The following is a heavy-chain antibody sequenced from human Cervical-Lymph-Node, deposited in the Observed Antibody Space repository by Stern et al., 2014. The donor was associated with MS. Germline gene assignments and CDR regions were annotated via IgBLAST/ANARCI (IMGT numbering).Heavy chain of an antibody. D-gene: IGHD3-16*01. V-gene: IGHV4-4*02. CDR3: ARDYDGY. CDR2: IYHSGST. J-gene: IGHJ4*02. CDR1: GGSLISSNW. Sequence: VQLVESGPGLVKPSGTLSLTCAVSGGSLISSNWWSWVRQPPGKGLELIGDIYHSGSTNYNPSLKSRLTISLDKSKNQFSLKLTSVTAADTAMYYCARDYDGYWGQGTLVTVSS.